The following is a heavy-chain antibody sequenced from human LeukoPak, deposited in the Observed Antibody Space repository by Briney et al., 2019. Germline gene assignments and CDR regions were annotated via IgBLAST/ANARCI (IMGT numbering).Heavy chain of an antibody. D-gene: IGHD3-3*01. J-gene: IGHJ4*02. V-gene: IGHV3-9*01. Sequence: GRSLRLSCAASGFTFDDYAMHWVRQAPGKGLEWVSCISWNSGSIGYADSVKGRFTISRDNAKNSLYLQMNSLRAEDTALYYCAKDKTIFGVVHGYFDYWGQGTLVTVSS. CDR3: AKDKTIFGVVHGYFDY. CDR1: GFTFDDYA. CDR2: ISWNSGSI.